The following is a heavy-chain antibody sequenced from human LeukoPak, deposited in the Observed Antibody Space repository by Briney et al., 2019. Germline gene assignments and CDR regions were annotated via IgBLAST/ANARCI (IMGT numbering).Heavy chain of an antibody. CDR3: AKDLTYYYDSTGYYFDY. D-gene: IGHD3-22*01. CDR1: GYTFTSYG. J-gene: IGHJ4*02. CDR2: ISGSGGST. Sequence: ASVKVSCKASGYTFTSYGISWVRQAPGKGLEWVSAISGSGGSTYYADSVKGRFTISRDNSKNTLYLQLNSLRAEDTAIYYCAKDLTYYYDSTGYYFDYWGQGTLVTVSS. V-gene: IGHV3-23*01.